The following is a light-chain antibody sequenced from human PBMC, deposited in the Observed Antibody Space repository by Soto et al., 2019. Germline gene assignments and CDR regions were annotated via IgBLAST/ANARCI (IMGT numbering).Light chain of an antibody. J-gene: IGLJ2*01. Sequence: QTVVTQPPSVSGAPGQRVTISCTGSSSNIGSGYDVHWYQHLPRIAPRLLIYSNTNRSSGVPDRFSGSNSGTSASLAITGLQAEDEATYYCQSYDTSLSGLVFGGWTKLTVL. CDR1: SSNIGSGYD. CDR2: SNT. CDR3: QSYDTSLSGLV. V-gene: IGLV1-40*01.